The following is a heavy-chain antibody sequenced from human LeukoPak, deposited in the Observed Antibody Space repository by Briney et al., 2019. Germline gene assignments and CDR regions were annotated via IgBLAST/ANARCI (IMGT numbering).Heavy chain of an antibody. V-gene: IGHV3-7*05. Sequence: GGSLRLSCAASGFTFSTYWLGWVRQAPGKGLEGVAHINQDGSESEYVDSVKGRFTISRDNAMNSLYLQMNSLRVEDTALYYCARWRQYSYGFFDPWGQGTLVTVSS. CDR1: GFTFSTYW. CDR3: ARWRQYSYGFFDP. D-gene: IGHD5-18*01. CDR2: INQDGSES. J-gene: IGHJ5*02.